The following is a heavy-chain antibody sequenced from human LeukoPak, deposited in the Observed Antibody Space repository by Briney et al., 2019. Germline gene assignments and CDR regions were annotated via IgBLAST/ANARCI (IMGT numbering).Heavy chain of an antibody. CDR3: ARDRPVRGDHFDY. D-gene: IGHD3-10*01. CDR2: INSDGSST. J-gene: IGHJ4*02. Sequence: GGSLRLSCAASGFTFSSYWMHWVRHAPGKGLVWVSRINSDGSSTSYADSVKGRFTISRDNAKNTLYLQMNSLRAEDTAVYYCARDRPVRGDHFDYWGQGTLVTVSS. V-gene: IGHV3-74*01. CDR1: GFTFSSYW.